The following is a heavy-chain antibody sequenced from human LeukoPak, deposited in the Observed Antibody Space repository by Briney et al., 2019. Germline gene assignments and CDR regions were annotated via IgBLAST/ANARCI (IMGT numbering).Heavy chain of an antibody. CDR3: ARHPVWWLGSLPRYPLQFDY. D-gene: IGHD5-12*01. V-gene: IGHV5-51*01. Sequence: GESLKISFQGSGYRFTSYWIGWVRQMPGKGLEWMGIIYPGDSYTRYSPTSQGQVTISADKSISTAYLQWSSLKASDTAMYYCARHPVWWLGSLPRYPLQFDYWGQGTLVTVSS. CDR2: IYPGDSYT. CDR1: GYRFTSYW. J-gene: IGHJ4*02.